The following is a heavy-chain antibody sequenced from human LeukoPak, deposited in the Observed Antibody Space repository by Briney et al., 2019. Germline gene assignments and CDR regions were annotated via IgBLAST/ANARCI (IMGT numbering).Heavy chain of an antibody. CDR3: VKGWELRHDAFDI. D-gene: IGHD1-26*01. Sequence: GGSLRLSCSASGFTFSSFVMHWVRQAPGKGLEYVSAISSNVDTTDYADSVKGRFTISRDNSKSTLSLQMISLRAEDTAVYYCVKGWELRHDAFDIWGQGTMVTVSS. CDR2: ISSNVDTT. CDR1: GFTFSSFV. J-gene: IGHJ3*02. V-gene: IGHV3-64D*06.